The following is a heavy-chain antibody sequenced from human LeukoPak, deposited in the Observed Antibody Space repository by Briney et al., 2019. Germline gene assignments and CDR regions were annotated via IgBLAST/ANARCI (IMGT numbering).Heavy chain of an antibody. V-gene: IGHV3-48*01. D-gene: IGHD3-10*01. CDR3: ARSNRGVRGADYYYYGMDV. Sequence: QPGGSLRLSCAASGFTFSSYSMNWVRQAPGKRLEWVSYISSSSSTIYYADSVKGRFTISRDNAKNSLYLQMNSLRAEDTAVYYCARSNRGVRGADYYYYGMDVWGQGTTVTVSS. CDR2: ISSSSSTI. J-gene: IGHJ6*02. CDR1: GFTFSSYS.